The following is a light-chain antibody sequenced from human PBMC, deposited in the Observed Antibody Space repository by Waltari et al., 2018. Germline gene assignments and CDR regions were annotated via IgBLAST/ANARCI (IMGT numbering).Light chain of an antibody. CDR1: QGISNS. V-gene: IGKV1-NL1*01. J-gene: IGKJ4*01. CDR3: QQYYSTLLT. CDR2: AAS. Sequence: DIQLTQSPSSLSASVGDRVTIYCRASQGISNSLAWYQQKPGKAPKLLVYAASRLEGGVPSRFSGRGSGTEYTLTINSLQPEDFATYYCQQYYSTLLTFGGGTKVEIK.